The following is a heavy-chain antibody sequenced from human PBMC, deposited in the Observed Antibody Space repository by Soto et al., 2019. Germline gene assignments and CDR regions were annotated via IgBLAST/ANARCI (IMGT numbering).Heavy chain of an antibody. CDR2: ITGSGGST. Sequence: EVQLLESGGGLVQPGGSLRLSCAASGFIFSNYVMSWVRQAPGKGLEWVSAITGSGGSTYYADSVKGRFTISRDNSKNTLYLQMNSLRAEDTAVYYCAKRCRYCSGTSCYSSSIDYWGQGTLVTVSS. CDR1: GFIFSNYV. J-gene: IGHJ4*02. D-gene: IGHD2-2*01. CDR3: AKRCRYCSGTSCYSSSIDY. V-gene: IGHV3-23*01.